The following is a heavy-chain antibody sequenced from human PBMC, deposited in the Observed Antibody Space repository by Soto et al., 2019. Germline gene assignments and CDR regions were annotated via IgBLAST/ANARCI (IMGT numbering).Heavy chain of an antibody. D-gene: IGHD4-4*01. V-gene: IGHV3-23*01. CDR2: ISHSGNT. CDR3: AKLLHNSYYNVMDV. J-gene: IGHJ6*02. Sequence: EVQLLESGGDLVQPGGSLRLSCAASGFTFSSYGMRWVRQAPGQGLEWVSSISHSGNTYYYDSVKGRFTISRDNSNNTRYLQLDRLRAEDTATYYCAKLLHNSYYNVMDVWGQGTTVTVAS. CDR1: GFTFSSYG.